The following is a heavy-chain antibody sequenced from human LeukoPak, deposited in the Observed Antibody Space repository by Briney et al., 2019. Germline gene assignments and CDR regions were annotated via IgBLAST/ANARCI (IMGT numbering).Heavy chain of an antibody. J-gene: IGHJ5*02. CDR3: ARERDDYGDNNWFDP. Sequence: SETLSLTCTVSGGSISSYYWSWIRQPPGKGLEWIGYIYYSGSTNYNPSLKSRVTISADTSKNQFSLKLSSVTAADTAVYYCARERDDYGDNNWFDPWGQGTLVTVSS. CDR2: IYYSGST. V-gene: IGHV4-59*01. D-gene: IGHD4-17*01. CDR1: GGSISSYY.